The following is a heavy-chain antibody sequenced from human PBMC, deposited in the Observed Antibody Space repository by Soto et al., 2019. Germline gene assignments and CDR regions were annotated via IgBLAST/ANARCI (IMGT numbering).Heavy chain of an antibody. CDR1: GGSISSGGYY. CDR3: ARDSLKGPAGYYGMDV. Sequence: QVQLQESGPGLVKPSQTLSLTCTVSGGSISSGGYYWSWIRQQPGKGLEWIGCIYNSGSTNYNPSLNSRLTISLDTAKNQFALHLSSVTAADTAIYYCARDSLKGPAGYYGMDVWGRGTTVTVSS. CDR2: IYNSGST. V-gene: IGHV4-31*03. J-gene: IGHJ6*02.